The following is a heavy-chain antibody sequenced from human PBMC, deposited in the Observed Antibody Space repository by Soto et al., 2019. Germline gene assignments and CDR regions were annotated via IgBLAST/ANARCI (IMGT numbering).Heavy chain of an antibody. Sequence: GGSLRLSCAASGFTFSSYSMNWVRQAPGKGLEWVSYISSSSSTIYYADSVKGRFTISRDNAKNSLYLQMNSLRDEDTAVYYCARDARRATGVYYYYYGMDVWGQGTTVTVSS. CDR2: ISSSSSTI. V-gene: IGHV3-48*02. CDR3: ARDARRATGVYYYYYGMDV. J-gene: IGHJ6*02. CDR1: GFTFSSYS. D-gene: IGHD2-8*01.